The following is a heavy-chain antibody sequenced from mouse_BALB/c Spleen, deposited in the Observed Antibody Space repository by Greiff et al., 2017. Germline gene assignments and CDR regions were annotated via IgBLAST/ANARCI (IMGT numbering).Heavy chain of an antibody. D-gene: IGHD2-10*02. V-gene: IGHV2-9*02. Sequence: VKLMESGPGLVAPSQSLSITCTVSGFSLTSYGVHWVRQPPGKGLEWLGVIWAGGSTNYNSALMSRLSISKDNSKSQVFLKMNSLQTDDTAMYYCAREGYGNPYYAMDYWGQGTSVTVSS. CDR1: GFSLTSYG. CDR2: IWAGGST. CDR3: AREGYGNPYYAMDY. J-gene: IGHJ4*01.